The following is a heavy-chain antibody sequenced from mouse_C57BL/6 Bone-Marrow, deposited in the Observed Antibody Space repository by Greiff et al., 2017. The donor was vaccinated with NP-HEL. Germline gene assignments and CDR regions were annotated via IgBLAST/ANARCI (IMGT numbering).Heavy chain of an antibody. CDR2: ISSGSSTI. CDR3: ARGGNYNYAMDY. Sequence: EVKVVESGGGLVQPGGSRKLSCAASGFTFSSFGMHWVRQAPEKGLEWVAYISSGSSTIYYADTVKGRFTISRDNPKNTLFLQMTSLRSEDTAMYYCARGGNYNYAMDYWGQGTSVTVSS. J-gene: IGHJ4*01. CDR1: GFTFSSFG. V-gene: IGHV5-17*02. D-gene: IGHD2-1*01.